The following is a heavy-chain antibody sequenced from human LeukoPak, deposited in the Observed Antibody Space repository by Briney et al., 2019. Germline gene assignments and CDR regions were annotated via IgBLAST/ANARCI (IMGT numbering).Heavy chain of an antibody. D-gene: IGHD1-26*01. CDR2: ISGNSGTT. CDR3: AKDRLSGSYYDGAIDI. CDR1: GFTFSSYG. V-gene: IGHV3-23*01. Sequence: GGTLRLSCAPSGFTFSSYGMSWVRQAPGKGLEWVSGISGNSGTTYYADSVKGRFTISRDNSKNTLYLQMNSLRAEDTAVYYCAKDRLSGSYYDGAIDIWGQGRMVSVSS. J-gene: IGHJ3*02.